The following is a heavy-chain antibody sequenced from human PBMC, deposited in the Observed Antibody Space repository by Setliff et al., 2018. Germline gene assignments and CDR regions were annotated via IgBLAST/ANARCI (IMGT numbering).Heavy chain of an antibody. V-gene: IGHV3-49*04. Sequence: GGSLRLSCAASGFIFSSYWMGWVRQAPGRGLEWVGFIRSKAYGGTTEYAASVKGRFTISRDDSKSIAYLQMNSLKTEDTAVYYCTCSGYVGPNYSYYGMDVWGQGTTVTVSS. J-gene: IGHJ6*02. D-gene: IGHD5-12*01. CDR1: GFIFSSYW. CDR3: TCSGYVGPNYSYYGMDV. CDR2: IRSKAYGGTT.